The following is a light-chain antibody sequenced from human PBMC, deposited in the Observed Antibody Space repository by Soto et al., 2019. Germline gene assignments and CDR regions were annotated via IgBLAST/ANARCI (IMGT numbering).Light chain of an antibody. J-gene: IGKJ1*01. CDR2: GAS. CDR3: QHYGSSPWT. Sequence: EIVLTQSPGTLSLSPGERATLSCRASQSVSSNFLAWYQQKPGQAPRLLIYGASSRATGIPDRFSGSGSGTDYTLTISRLEPEDFAVYYCQHYGSSPWTFGQGTKMEIK. CDR1: QSVSSNF. V-gene: IGKV3-20*01.